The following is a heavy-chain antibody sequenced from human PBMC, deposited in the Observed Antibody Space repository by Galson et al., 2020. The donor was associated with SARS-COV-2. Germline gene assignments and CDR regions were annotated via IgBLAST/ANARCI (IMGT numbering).Heavy chain of an antibody. CDR2: IIPVYGTV. D-gene: IGHD2-2*01. Sequence: LVKVSCKASGGTFSNYAFNWVRQAPGQGLEWMGEIIPVYGTVNYAQKFQGRVTITADESTRIAYMELSRLRSEDTALYYCARRYCTSTNCYGQFDSWGQGTLVTVSS. CDR3: ARRYCTSTNCYGQFDS. V-gene: IGHV1-69*13. J-gene: IGHJ4*02. CDR1: GGTFSNYA.